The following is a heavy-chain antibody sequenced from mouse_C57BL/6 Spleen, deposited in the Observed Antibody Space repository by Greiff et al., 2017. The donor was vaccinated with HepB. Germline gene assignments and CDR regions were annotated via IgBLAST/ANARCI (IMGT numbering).Heavy chain of an antibody. J-gene: IGHJ4*01. CDR2: INYDGSST. CDR3: ARERFSYAMDY. V-gene: IGHV5-16*01. CDR1: GFTFSDYY. Sequence: EVKLVESEGGLVQPGSSMKLSCTASGFTFSDYYMAWVRQVPEKGLEWVANINYDGSSTYYLDSLKSRFIISRDNAKNILYLQMSSLKSEDTATYYCARERFSYAMDYWGQGTSVTVSS.